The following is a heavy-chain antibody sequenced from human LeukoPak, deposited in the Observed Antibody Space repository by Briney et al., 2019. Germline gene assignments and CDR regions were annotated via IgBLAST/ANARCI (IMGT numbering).Heavy chain of an antibody. V-gene: IGHV3-30*14. D-gene: IGHD6-19*01. J-gene: IGHJ6*03. CDR2: ISYDGSNK. CDR1: GFTFSSYA. CDR3: ARVVGYSSGWYRRVYYYYMDV. Sequence: PGRSLRLSCAASGFTFSSYAMHWVRQAPGKGLEWVAVISYDGSNKYYADSVKGRFTISRDNSKNTLYLQMNSLRAEDTAVYYCARVVGYSSGWYRRVYYYYMDVWGKGTTVTISS.